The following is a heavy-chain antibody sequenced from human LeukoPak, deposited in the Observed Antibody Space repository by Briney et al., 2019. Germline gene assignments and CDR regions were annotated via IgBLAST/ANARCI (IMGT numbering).Heavy chain of an antibody. CDR2: FDPEDGET. CDR1: GYTLTELS. CDR3: ASTSGDSSGYCFDY. V-gene: IGHV1-24*01. D-gene: IGHD3-22*01. J-gene: IGHJ4*02. Sequence: ASVKVSCKVSGYTLTELSMHWVRQAPGKGLEWMGGFDPEDGETIYAQKFQGRVTMTEDTSTDTAYMELSSLRSEDTAVYYCASTSGDSSGYCFDYWGQGTLVTVSS.